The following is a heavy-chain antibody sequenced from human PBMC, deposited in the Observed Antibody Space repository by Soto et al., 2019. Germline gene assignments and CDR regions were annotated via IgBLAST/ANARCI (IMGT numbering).Heavy chain of an antibody. Sequence: PGDSLKISGKGSGYSFTSYWIGWVRQMPGKGLEWMGIIYPGDSDTRYSPSFQGQVTISADKSISTAYLQWSSLKASDIAMYYCARRNYGDYHYYYGMDVWGQGPTVTVS. CDR2: IYPGDSDT. J-gene: IGHJ6*02. CDR1: GYSFTSYW. V-gene: IGHV5-51*01. CDR3: ARRNYGDYHYYYGMDV. D-gene: IGHD4-17*01.